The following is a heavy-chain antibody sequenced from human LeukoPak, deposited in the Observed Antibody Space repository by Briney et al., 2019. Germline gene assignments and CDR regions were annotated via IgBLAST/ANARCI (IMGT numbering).Heavy chain of an antibody. D-gene: IGHD5-24*01. CDR1: GGTFSSYA. CDR2: IIPIFGTA. J-gene: IGHJ4*02. V-gene: IGHV1-69*05. CDR3: ASYRDGYNYDY. Sequence: SVKVSCKASGGTFSSYAISLVRQAPGQGLEWMGRIIPIFGTANYAQKFQGRVTITTDESTSTAYMELSSLRSEDTAVYYCASYRDGYNYDYWGQGTLVTVSS.